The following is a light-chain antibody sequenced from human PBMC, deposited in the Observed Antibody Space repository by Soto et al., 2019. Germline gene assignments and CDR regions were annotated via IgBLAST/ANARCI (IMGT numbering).Light chain of an antibody. V-gene: IGKV3D-15*01. CDR1: QSVSSSY. CDR2: DAS. J-gene: IGKJ1*01. CDR3: QHYNNWPPWT. Sequence: EIVLTQSPGTLSLSPGERATLSCRAIQSVSSSYLAWYQQKPGQAPRLLIYDASNRATGIPARFSGSGSGTEFTLTISSLQSEDFAVYYCQHYNNWPPWTFGQGTKVDIK.